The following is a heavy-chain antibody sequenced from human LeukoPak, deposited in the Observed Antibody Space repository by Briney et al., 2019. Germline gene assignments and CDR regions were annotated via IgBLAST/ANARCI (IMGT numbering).Heavy chain of an antibody. J-gene: IGHJ6*03. V-gene: IGHV3-30*02. Sequence: GGSLRLSCAASGFTFSSYEMNWVRQAPGKGLEWVAFIRYDGSNKYYADSVKGRFTVSRDNSKNTLYLQMKSLRAEDTAVYYCAKGGGYEAQYYHYYLDVWGKGTTVTISS. CDR3: AKGGGYEAQYYHYYLDV. CDR2: IRYDGSNK. CDR1: GFTFSSYE. D-gene: IGHD5-12*01.